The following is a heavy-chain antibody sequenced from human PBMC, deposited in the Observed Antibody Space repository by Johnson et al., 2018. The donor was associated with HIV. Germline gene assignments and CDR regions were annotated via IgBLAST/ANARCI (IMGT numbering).Heavy chain of an antibody. Sequence: VQLVESGGGLVQPGGSLRLYCGASGFTFSDHWMQWVRQAPGTGLVWVSRINGDGSRLTYADSVKGRFTIARDNAKNTLYLELKSLRSEDTAVYYCARTSCNGARCLGYDPFDVWGQGAMVTVSS. D-gene: IGHD2-8*01. J-gene: IGHJ3*01. CDR1: GFTFSDHW. V-gene: IGHV3-74*01. CDR2: INGDGSRL. CDR3: ARTSCNGARCLGYDPFDV.